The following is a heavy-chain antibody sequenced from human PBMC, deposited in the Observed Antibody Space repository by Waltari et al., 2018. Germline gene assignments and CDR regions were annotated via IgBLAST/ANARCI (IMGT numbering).Heavy chain of an antibody. V-gene: IGHV4-34*01. CDR1: GGSFSGYY. D-gene: IGHD6-19*01. CDR2: IYYSGST. J-gene: IGHJ2*01. Sequence: QVQLQQWGAGLLKPSETLSLTCAVYGGSFSGYYWSWIRQHPGKGLEWIGYIYYSGSTYYNPSLKSRVTISVDTSKNQFSLKLSSVTAADTAVYYCARAPGIAVAGGNWYFDLWGRGTLVTVSS. CDR3: ARAPGIAVAGGNWYFDL.